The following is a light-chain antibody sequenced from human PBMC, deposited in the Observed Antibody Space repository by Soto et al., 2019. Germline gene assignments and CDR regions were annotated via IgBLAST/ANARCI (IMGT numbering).Light chain of an antibody. J-gene: IGLJ2*01. V-gene: IGLV2-23*01. Sequence: QSALTQPASVSGSPGQSITISCTGTSSDVGSYNLVSWYQQHPGKAPKLMIYEGSKRPSGVSNRFSGSKSGNTASLTISGLQDEDEADYYCCSYAGSSTLVVFGGGTKVTVL. CDR3: CSYAGSSTLVV. CDR1: SSDVGSYNL. CDR2: EGS.